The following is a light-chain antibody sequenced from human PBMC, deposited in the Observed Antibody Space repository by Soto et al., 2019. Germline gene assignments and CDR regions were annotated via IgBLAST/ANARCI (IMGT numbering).Light chain of an antibody. CDR3: HSYTSSTPYV. Sequence: QSALTQPASVSGSPGQSIAISCTGTSSDVGGYHYVSWYQHHPGKAPKLMIYDVSTRPSGVSNRFSGSKSGNTASLTISGLQAEDEADYYCHSYTSSTPYVFGPGTKVTVL. CDR1: SSDVGGYHY. V-gene: IGLV2-14*03. J-gene: IGLJ1*01. CDR2: DVS.